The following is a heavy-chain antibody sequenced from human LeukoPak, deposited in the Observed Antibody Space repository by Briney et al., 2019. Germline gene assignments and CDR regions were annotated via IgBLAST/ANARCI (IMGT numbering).Heavy chain of an antibody. Sequence: PGGSLRLSCAASGFTFSSYAMSWVRQAPGKGLEWVSAISGSGGSTYYADSVKGRFTISKDNSKNTLYLQMNSLRAEDTAVYYCSSPKREPDYYYYMDVWGKGTTVTVSS. CDR3: SSPKREPDYYYYMDV. J-gene: IGHJ6*03. V-gene: IGHV3-23*01. D-gene: IGHD6-13*01. CDR1: GFTFSSYA. CDR2: ISGSGGST.